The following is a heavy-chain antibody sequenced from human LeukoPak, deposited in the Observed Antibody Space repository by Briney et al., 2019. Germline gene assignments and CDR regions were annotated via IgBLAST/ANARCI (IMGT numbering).Heavy chain of an antibody. CDR3: AGTNYYGSGSAEYFQH. V-gene: IGHV3-48*03. CDR1: GFTFSGHE. CDR2: ISTSGRSI. J-gene: IGHJ1*01. Sequence: GGSLRLSCAASGFTFSGHEMNWVRQAPGKGLEWVSYISTSGRSIYYADSVKGRFTISRDNPKNSLYLQMNSLRAEDTAVYYCAGTNYYGSGSAEYFQHWGQGTLVTVSS. D-gene: IGHD3-10*01.